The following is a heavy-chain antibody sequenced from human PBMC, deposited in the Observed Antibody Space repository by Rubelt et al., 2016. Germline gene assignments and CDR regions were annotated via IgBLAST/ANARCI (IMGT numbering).Heavy chain of an antibody. V-gene: IGHV4-39*01. CDR2: LYYSGYT. D-gene: IGHD3-10*01. J-gene: IGHJ4*02. Sequence: QLQLRESGPGLLRPSEALSLSCSVSGDSISRSGYSWAWIRQPPGKGLEWIGVLYYSGYTYYSPSLKRRVTISMDSSENQCPLELSSVAGADTAVYYCAGLIDTYSYGPTEFDYWGQGILVIVPS. CDR3: AGLIDTYSYGPTEFDY. CDR1: GDSISRSGYS.